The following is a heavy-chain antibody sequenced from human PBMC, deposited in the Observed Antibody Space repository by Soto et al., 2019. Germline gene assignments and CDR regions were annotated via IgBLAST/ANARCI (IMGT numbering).Heavy chain of an antibody. D-gene: IGHD1-1*01. CDR3: ARDQLEGNWFDP. CDR2: IYHSGST. Sequence: QLQLQESGSGLVRPSQTLSLTCAVSGGSISSGGYSWNWIRQPPGKGLEWIGYIYHSGSTLYNPPPKSRVTTSVDKSKNQFSLKLSSVTAADTAVYYCARDQLEGNWFDPWGQGTLVTVSS. CDR1: GGSISSGGYS. V-gene: IGHV4-30-2*01. J-gene: IGHJ5*02.